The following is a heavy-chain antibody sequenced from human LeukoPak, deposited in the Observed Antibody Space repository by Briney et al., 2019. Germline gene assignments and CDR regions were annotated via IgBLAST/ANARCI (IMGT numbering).Heavy chain of an antibody. CDR1: RGSISSDY. Sequence: PSETLSLTRTVSRGSISSDYGSSSREPPGTGLGWIGDIDYSGSTNYNPSLKSRVTISVDTSKNQFSLKLSSVTAADTAVYYCARGRSYYDFWSGYPYMDVWGKGTTVTVSS. CDR3: ARGRSYYDFWSGYPYMDV. V-gene: IGHV4-59*01. J-gene: IGHJ6*03. CDR2: IDYSGST. D-gene: IGHD3-3*01.